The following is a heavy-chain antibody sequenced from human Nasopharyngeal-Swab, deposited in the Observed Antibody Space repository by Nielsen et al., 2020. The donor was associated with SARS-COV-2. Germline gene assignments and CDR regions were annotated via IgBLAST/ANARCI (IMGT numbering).Heavy chain of an antibody. Sequence: VRQAPGKGLEWVSYISSSGSTIYYADSVKGRFTISRDNAKNSLFLQMNSLRAEDTAVYFCASGRWFDYWGQGTLVTVSS. CDR2: ISSSGSTI. D-gene: IGHD4-23*01. V-gene: IGHV3-48*03. J-gene: IGHJ4*02. CDR3: ASGRWFDY.